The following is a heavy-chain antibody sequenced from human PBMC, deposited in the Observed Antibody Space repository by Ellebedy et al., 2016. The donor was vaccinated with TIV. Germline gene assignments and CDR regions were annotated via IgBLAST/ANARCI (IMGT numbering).Heavy chain of an antibody. J-gene: IGHJ4*02. D-gene: IGHD1-26*01. CDR3: ARFEGGGSNYDY. CDR1: GGSFSDYY. Sequence: MPSETLSLTCAVYGGSFSDYYWSWIRQPPGKGLEWIGEINHSGSTNYNSSLKSRAAISVDTPKNQFSLKLSSVTAADTAVYYCARFEGGGSNYDYWGQGTLVTVSS. V-gene: IGHV4-34*01. CDR2: INHSGST.